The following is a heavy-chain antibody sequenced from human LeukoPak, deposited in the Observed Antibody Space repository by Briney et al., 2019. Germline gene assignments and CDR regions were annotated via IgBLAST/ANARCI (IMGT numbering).Heavy chain of an antibody. Sequence: ASVKVSCKASGYTFTGYYMHWVRQAPGQGLEWMGWINPNSGGTNYAQKFQGRVTMTRDTSISTAYMELSRLRSDDTAVYYCARGLCYYDSSGYSYWGQGTLVTVSS. D-gene: IGHD3-22*01. J-gene: IGHJ4*02. CDR3: ARGLCYYDSSGYSY. CDR1: GYTFTGYY. V-gene: IGHV1-2*02. CDR2: INPNSGGT.